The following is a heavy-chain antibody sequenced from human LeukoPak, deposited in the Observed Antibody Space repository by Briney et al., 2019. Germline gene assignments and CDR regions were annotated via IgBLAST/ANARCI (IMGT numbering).Heavy chain of an antibody. V-gene: IGHV1-69*04. CDR3: ARVLYNWNYRWFDP. Sequence: ASVKVSCKASGGTFSSYAISWVRQAPGQGVEWMGRIIPILGIANYAQKFQGRVTITADKSTSTAYMELSSLRSEDTAVYYCARVLYNWNYRWFDPWGQGTLVTVSS. CDR2: IIPILGIA. CDR1: GGTFSSYA. D-gene: IGHD1-7*01. J-gene: IGHJ5*02.